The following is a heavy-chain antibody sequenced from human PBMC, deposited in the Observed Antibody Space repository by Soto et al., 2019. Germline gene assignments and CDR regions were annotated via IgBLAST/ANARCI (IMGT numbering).Heavy chain of an antibody. CDR1: GGSISSGGYY. V-gene: IGHV4-31*03. CDR2: IYYSGST. D-gene: IGHD2-2*01. J-gene: IGHJ6*02. CDR3: ARLCTRGDYYYYGMDV. Sequence: SETLSLTCTVSGGSISSGGYYWSWIRQHPGKGLEWIGYIYYSGSTYYNPSLKSRVTISVDTSKNQFSLKLSSVTAADTAVYYCARLCTRGDYYYYGMDVWGQGTTVTVSS.